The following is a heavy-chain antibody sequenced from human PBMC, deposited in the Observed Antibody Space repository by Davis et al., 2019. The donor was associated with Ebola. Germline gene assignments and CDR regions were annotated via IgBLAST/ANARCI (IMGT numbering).Heavy chain of an antibody. CDR3: ARGSSGPAANYYYYMDV. V-gene: IGHV1-46*01. CDR2: INPSGGST. Sequence: ASVKVSCKAFGYTFTSYYMHWVRQAPGQGLEWMGIINPSGGSTSYAQKFQGRVTMTRDTSTSTVYMELSSLRSEDTAVYYCARGSSGPAANYYYYMDVWGKGTTVTVSS. D-gene: IGHD2-2*01. J-gene: IGHJ6*03. CDR1: GYTFTSYY.